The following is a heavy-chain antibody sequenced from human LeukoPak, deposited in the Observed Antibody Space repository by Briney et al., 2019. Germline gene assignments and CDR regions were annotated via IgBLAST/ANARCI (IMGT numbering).Heavy chain of an antibody. J-gene: IGHJ4*02. Sequence: GGSLRLSCAASGFTFSSYGMHWVRQAPGKGLEWVAVISYDGSNKYYADSVKGRFTISRDNSKNTLYLQMNSLRAEDTAVYYCAKKMRPGSSWYRDSDYWGQGTLVTVSS. D-gene: IGHD6-13*01. CDR1: GFTFSSYG. CDR3: AKKMRPGSSWYRDSDY. CDR2: ISYDGSNK. V-gene: IGHV3-30*18.